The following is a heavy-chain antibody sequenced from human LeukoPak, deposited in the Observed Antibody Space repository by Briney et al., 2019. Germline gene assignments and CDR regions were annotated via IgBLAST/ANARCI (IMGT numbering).Heavy chain of an antibody. CDR3: ARHIVGEQNFDY. CDR1: GFTFGAYW. CDR2: IKDDGSAQ. J-gene: IGHJ4*02. Sequence: PGGSLSLSCAASGFTFGAYWMSWFRQAPGKGPEWVASIKDDGSAQFYVDSLEGRFTISRDNAKNTLYLQMDTMRVEDTAVYYCARHIVGEQNFDYWSQGTLATVSS. V-gene: IGHV3-7*01. D-gene: IGHD3-16*02.